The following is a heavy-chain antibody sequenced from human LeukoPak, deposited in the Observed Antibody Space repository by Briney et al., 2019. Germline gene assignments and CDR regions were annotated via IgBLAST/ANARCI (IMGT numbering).Heavy chain of an antibody. J-gene: IGHJ4*02. D-gene: IGHD5-12*01. Sequence: PGGSLRLSCAASGFTVSSNYMSWVRQAPGKGLEWVSVIYGGGSTYYADSVKGRFTISRDNSKNTLYLQMNSLRAEDTAVYYCAREAPYSGYDRAFDYWGQGTLVTVSS. V-gene: IGHV3-53*01. CDR2: IYGGGST. CDR3: AREAPYSGYDRAFDY. CDR1: GFTVSSNY.